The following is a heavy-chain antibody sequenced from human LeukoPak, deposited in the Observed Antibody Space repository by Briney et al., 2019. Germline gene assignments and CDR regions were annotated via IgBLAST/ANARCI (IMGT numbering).Heavy chain of an antibody. Sequence: ASVQVSCKASGYTFTTYGISWVRQAPGQGLEWMGWNSAYNGNTNYAQKLQGRVTMTTDTSTSTAYMELRSLRSDDTAVYYCARNVGNPFDPLGQGTPVTGSS. D-gene: IGHD4-23*01. CDR2: NSAYNGNT. CDR3: ARNVGNPFDP. V-gene: IGHV1-18*01. CDR1: GYTFTTYG. J-gene: IGHJ5*01.